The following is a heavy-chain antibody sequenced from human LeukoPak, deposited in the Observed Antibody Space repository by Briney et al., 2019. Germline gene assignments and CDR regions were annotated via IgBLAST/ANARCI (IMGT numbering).Heavy chain of an antibody. CDR1: GFTFSSYA. Sequence: PGGSLRLSCAASGFTFSSYAMHWVRQAPGKGLEWVAVISYDGSNKYYADSVKGRFTISRDNSKNTLYLQMNSLRAEDTAVYYCASNFRQTGWFDPWGQGTLVTVSS. V-gene: IGHV3-30*04. CDR2: ISYDGSNK. J-gene: IGHJ5*02. CDR3: ASNFRQTGWFDP. D-gene: IGHD1-14*01.